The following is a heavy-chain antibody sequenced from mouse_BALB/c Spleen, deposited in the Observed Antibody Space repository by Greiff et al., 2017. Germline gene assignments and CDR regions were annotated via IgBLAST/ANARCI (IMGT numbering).Heavy chain of an antibody. Sequence: EVQLVESGGGLVKPGGSLKLSCAASGFAFSSYDMSWVRQTPEKRLEWVAYISSGGGSTYYPDTVKGRFTISRDNAKNTLYLQMSSLKSEDTAMYYCARHGGYYGSSFYAMDYWGQGTSVTVSS. CDR1: GFAFSSYD. CDR2: ISSGGGST. D-gene: IGHD1-1*01. CDR3: ARHGGYYGSSFYAMDY. V-gene: IGHV5-12-1*01. J-gene: IGHJ4*01.